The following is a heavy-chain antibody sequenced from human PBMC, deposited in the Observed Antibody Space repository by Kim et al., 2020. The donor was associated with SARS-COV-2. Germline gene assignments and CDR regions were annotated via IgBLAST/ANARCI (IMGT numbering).Heavy chain of an antibody. V-gene: IGHV4-31*03. Sequence: SETLSLTCTVSGGSISSGGYYWSWIRQHPGKGLEWIGYIYYSGSTYYNPSLKSRVTISVDTSKNQFSLKLSSVTAADTAVYYCARVVATIRYRDYYYGMDVWGQGTTVTVSS. CDR3: ARVVATIRYRDYYYGMDV. J-gene: IGHJ6*02. CDR2: IYYSGST. CDR1: GGSISSGGYY. D-gene: IGHD5-12*01.